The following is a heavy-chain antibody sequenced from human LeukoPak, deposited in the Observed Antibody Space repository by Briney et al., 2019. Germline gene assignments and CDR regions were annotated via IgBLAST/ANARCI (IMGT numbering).Heavy chain of an antibody. J-gene: IGHJ4*02. D-gene: IGHD3-10*01. CDR1: GYSLTELS. CDR3: ATGVGFGELLWYFDY. CDR2: FDPEDDET. Sequence: GASVKVSCKVSGYSLTELSIHWVRQAPGKGLEWIGGFDPEDDETIYAQKFQGRVTMTEDTSTDTASMELSSLRSEDTAVYYCATGVGFGELLWYFDYWGQGTLVTVSS. V-gene: IGHV1-24*01.